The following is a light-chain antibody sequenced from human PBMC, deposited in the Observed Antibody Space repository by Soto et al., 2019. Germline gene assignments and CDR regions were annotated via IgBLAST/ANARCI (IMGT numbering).Light chain of an antibody. J-gene: IGKJ3*01. Sequence: DIQMTQSPSSLSASVGDRVTITCRASQAIHSYLNWYQQKPGKAPNLLIFATSTLQSGVPSRFCGSGSGTDFTLSISSLRPEDFATYYCQQRETFGPGTKVDIK. V-gene: IGKV1-39*01. CDR2: ATS. CDR3: QQRET. CDR1: QAIHSY.